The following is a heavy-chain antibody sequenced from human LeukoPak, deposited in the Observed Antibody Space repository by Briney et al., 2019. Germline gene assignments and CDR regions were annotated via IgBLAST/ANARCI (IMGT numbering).Heavy chain of an antibody. D-gene: IGHD3-10*01. CDR2: MNPNSGGT. V-gene: IGHV1-2*02. CDR1: GYTFTSYD. CDR3: AKRGPTMVRGTPLDY. J-gene: IGHJ4*02. Sequence: ASVKVSCKASGYTFTSYDINWVRQATGQGLEWMGWMNPNSGGTNYAQKFQGRVTMTRDTSINTAYMELSRLRSDDTAVYYCAKRGPTMVRGTPLDYWGQGTLVTVSS.